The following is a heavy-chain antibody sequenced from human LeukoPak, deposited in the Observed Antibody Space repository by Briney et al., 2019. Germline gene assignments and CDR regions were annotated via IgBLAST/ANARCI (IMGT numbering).Heavy chain of an antibody. Sequence: GGSLRLSCAASGFTFSSYAMSWVRQAPGKGLEWVSSISSSSSYIYYADSVKGRFTISRDNAKNSLYLQMNSLRAEDTAVYYCARDAGDSSGYYDFDYWGQGTLVTVSS. CDR3: ARDAGDSSGYYDFDY. D-gene: IGHD3-22*01. V-gene: IGHV3-21*01. CDR2: ISSSSSYI. CDR1: GFTFSSYA. J-gene: IGHJ4*02.